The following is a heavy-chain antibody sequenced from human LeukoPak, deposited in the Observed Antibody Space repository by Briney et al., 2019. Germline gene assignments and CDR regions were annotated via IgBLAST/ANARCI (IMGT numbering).Heavy chain of an antibody. CDR1: GYTLTGYY. CDR2: INPNNGAT. V-gene: IGHV1-2*02. Sequence: ASVKVSCKGSGYTLTGYYMHWVRQAPGQGLEWMAWINPNNGATHYAQKFQGRVAVTRDTSISTAYMELSSLESDDTAVYYCARDLMTTPTWDFDYWGQGTLVSVSS. J-gene: IGHJ4*02. D-gene: IGHD3-16*01. CDR3: ARDLMTTPTWDFDY.